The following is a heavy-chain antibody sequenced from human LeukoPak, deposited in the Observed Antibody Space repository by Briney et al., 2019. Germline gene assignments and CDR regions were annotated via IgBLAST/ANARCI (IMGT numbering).Heavy chain of an antibody. Sequence: GGSLRLSCAASGFTFSDYYMSWIRQAPGKGLEWVSYISSSGSIIYYADSVEGRFTISRDNGKNSLYLQMNSLRAEDTAVYYCAKDATAVIGTVYMDVWGKGTTVTISS. D-gene: IGHD4-11*01. CDR3: AKDATAVIGTVYMDV. CDR1: GFTFSDYY. J-gene: IGHJ6*03. V-gene: IGHV3-11*04. CDR2: ISSSGSII.